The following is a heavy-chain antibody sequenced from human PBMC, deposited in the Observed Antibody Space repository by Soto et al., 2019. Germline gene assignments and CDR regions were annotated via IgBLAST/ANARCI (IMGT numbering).Heavy chain of an antibody. D-gene: IGHD3-10*02. J-gene: IGHJ2*01. CDR3: FFQAEDGIRVVRSVSAFLLNRSSDL. V-gene: IGHV3-23*01. CDR2: ISGSGGST. Sequence: GKRLEWVSAISGSGGSTYYADSVKGRFTISRDNSKNTLYLQMNSLRAEDTAVYFFFFQAEDGIRVVRSVSAFLLNRSSDL.